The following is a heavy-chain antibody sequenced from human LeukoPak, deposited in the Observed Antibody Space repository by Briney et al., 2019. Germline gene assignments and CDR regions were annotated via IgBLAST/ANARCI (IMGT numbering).Heavy chain of an antibody. J-gene: IGHJ4*02. CDR3: ATDIVVVPAAYDY. CDR1: GFTFSSYV. V-gene: IGHV4-38-2*01. D-gene: IGHD2-2*01. CDR2: IYYSGST. Sequence: GSLRLSCAASGFTFSSYVMSWVRQPPGKGLEWIGSIYYSGSTYYNPSLKSRVTISVDTSKNQFSLKLSSVTAADTAVYYCATDIVVVPAAYDYWGQGTLVTVSS.